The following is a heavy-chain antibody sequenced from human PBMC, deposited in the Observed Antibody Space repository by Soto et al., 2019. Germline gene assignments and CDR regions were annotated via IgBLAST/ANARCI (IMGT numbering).Heavy chain of an antibody. J-gene: IGHJ6*02. CDR1: GFTFTSSA. CDR2: IVVGSGNT. Sequence: SVKVSCKASGFTFTSSAVRWVRQARGQRLEWIGWIVVGSGNTNYAQKFQERVTITRDMSTSTAYMELSSLRSEDTAVYYCAADKVTAVAGSFYYYYGMDVWGQGTTVTVSS. D-gene: IGHD6-19*01. V-gene: IGHV1-58*01. CDR3: AADKVTAVAGSFYYYYGMDV.